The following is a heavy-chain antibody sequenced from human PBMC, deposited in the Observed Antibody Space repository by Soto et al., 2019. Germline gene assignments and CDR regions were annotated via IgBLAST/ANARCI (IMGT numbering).Heavy chain of an antibody. CDR3: ARDDDYGENGLDY. V-gene: IGHV3-33*01. CDR1: GFSFSSYG. J-gene: IGHJ4*02. D-gene: IGHD4-17*01. Sequence: QVQLVESGGGVVQPGRSLRLSCAASGFSFSSYGMHWVRQAPGKGLEWVAVILDDGSDKDYTDAVKGRFTISRDNSKNTLYREMNSLRAEDRAVYYCARDDDYGENGLDYWGQGTLVTVSS. CDR2: ILDDGSDK.